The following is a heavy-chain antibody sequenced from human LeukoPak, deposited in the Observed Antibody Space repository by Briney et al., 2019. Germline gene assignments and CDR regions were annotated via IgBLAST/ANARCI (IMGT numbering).Heavy chain of an antibody. V-gene: IGHV3-48*01. D-gene: IGHD2-15*01. CDR2: ISSSSSTI. CDR1: GFTFSSYS. CDR3: ARQGYCSGGSCSDPGYFDY. J-gene: IGHJ4*02. Sequence: GGSLRLSCAASGFTFSSYSMNWVRQAPGKGLEWVSYISSSSSTIYYADSVKGRFTISRDNAKNSLYLQMNSLRAEDTAVYYCARQGYCSGGSCSDPGYFDYWGQGTLVTVSS.